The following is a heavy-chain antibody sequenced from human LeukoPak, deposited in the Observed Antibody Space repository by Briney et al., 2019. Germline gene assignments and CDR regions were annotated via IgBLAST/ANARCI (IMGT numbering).Heavy chain of an antibody. CDR3: ARDTVYYDSSGYYLNYYYGMDV. V-gene: IGHV1-18*01. D-gene: IGHD3-22*01. CDR2: ISAYNGNT. CDR1: GYTFTSYG. J-gene: IGHJ6*02. Sequence: ASVKVSCKASGYTFTSYGISWVRQAPGQGLEWMGWISAYNGNTNYAQKLQGRVTMTTDTSTSTAYMELRSLRSDDTAVYYCARDTVYYDSSGYYLNYYYGMDVWGQGTTVTVSS.